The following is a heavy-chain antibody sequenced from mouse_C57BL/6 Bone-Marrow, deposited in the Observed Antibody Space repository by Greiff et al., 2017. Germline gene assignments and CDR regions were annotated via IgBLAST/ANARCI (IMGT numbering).Heavy chain of an antibody. CDR3: ARWAGHGLAY. Sequence: VQLQQSGAELVKPGASVKMSCKASGYSFTSYWMHWVKQRPGQGLEWIGDINPSSGYTTYNQKFKDKATLTADKSSSTAYMQLWRLTYEDSAVYYWARWAGHGLAYWGQGTLVTVSA. CDR1: GYSFTSYW. J-gene: IGHJ3*01. D-gene: IGHD3-3*01. V-gene: IGHV1-7*01. CDR2: INPSSGYT.